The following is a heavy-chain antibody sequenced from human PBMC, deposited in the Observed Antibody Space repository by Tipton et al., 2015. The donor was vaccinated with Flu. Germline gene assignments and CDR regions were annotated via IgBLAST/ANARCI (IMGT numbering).Heavy chain of an antibody. CDR3: AREGVGNAFDI. V-gene: IGHV4-34*01. J-gene: IGHJ3*02. CDR1: GGSFSGYY. Sequence: TLSLTCAVYGGSFSGYYGSWIRQPPGKGLEWIGEMDHRGSTTYNPSLKSRVTMSVDTPKNQFSLKLSSVTAADTAVYYCAREGVGNAFDIWGQGTMVTVSS. D-gene: IGHD1-26*01. CDR2: MDHRGST.